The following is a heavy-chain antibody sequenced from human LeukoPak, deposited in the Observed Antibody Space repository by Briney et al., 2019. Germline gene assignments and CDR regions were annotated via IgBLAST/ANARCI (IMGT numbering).Heavy chain of an antibody. CDR3: ARDSSSRHHDAFDI. CDR1: GFIFSSYW. J-gene: IGHJ3*02. CDR2: IRQDGDET. V-gene: IGHV3-7*01. D-gene: IGHD6-13*01. Sequence: GGSLRLSCAASGFIFSSYWMSWVRQAPGKGLEWVAKIRQDGDETYYVDSVKGRFTISRDNANDSLYLQMTSLRAEDTAVYYCARDSSSRHHDAFDIWGHGTMVTVSS.